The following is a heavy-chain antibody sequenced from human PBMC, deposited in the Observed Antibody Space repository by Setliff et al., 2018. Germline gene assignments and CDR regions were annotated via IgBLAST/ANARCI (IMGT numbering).Heavy chain of an antibody. CDR3: ARALSGSGSSYNSYYFDY. J-gene: IGHJ4*02. CDR2: MNPNSGNT. CDR1: GYTFTSYD. V-gene: IGHV1-8*03. D-gene: IGHD3-10*01. Sequence: ASVKVSCKASGYTFTSYDINWGRQSTGQGLEWMGWMNPNSGNTGYAQKFQGRVTITRNTSISTAYMELSSLRSEDTAVYYCARALSGSGSSYNSYYFDYWGQGTLVTV.